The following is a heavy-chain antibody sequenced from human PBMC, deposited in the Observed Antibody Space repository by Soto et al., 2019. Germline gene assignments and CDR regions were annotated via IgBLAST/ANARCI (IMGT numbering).Heavy chain of an antibody. CDR2: IYYSGST. D-gene: IGHD3-3*01. J-gene: IGHJ5*02. CDR3: ARAPYDFWSGYYYWFDP. V-gene: IGHV4-39*01. CDR1: GGSISSSSYY. Sequence: PSETLSLTCTVSGGSISSSSYYWGWIRQPPGKGLEWIGSIYYSGSTYYNPSLKSRVTISVDTSKNQFSLKLSSVTAADTAVYYCARAPYDFWSGYYYWFDPWGPGILVTVSS.